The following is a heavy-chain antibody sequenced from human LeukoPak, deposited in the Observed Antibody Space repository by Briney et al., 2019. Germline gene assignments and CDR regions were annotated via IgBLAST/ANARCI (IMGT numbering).Heavy chain of an antibody. CDR3: ARSSSSPAFYWFDP. CDR2: ISGSGSST. Sequence: AGGSLRLSCAASGFTFSSYAMTWVRQTPGKGLEWVSGISGSGSSTYYADSVKGRFTISRDNSKNTLYLQMNSLRAEDTAVYYCARSSSSPAFYWFDPWDQGTLVTVSS. D-gene: IGHD6-6*01. J-gene: IGHJ5*02. V-gene: IGHV3-23*01. CDR1: GFTFSSYA.